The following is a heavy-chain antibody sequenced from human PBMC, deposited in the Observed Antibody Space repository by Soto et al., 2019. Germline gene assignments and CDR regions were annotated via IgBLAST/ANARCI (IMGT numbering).Heavy chain of an antibody. CDR1: GVSISNSSYY. J-gene: IGHJ4*02. CDR2: IYYSGIT. V-gene: IGHV4-39*01. CDR3: ARHGSN. Sequence: SETLSLTCTVSGVSISNSSYYWGWIRRPPGKGLEWIGTIYYSGITYYNPSLKSRVTISVDTSKNQFSLKLTSVAAADTAVYYCARHGSNWGQGTLVTVSS.